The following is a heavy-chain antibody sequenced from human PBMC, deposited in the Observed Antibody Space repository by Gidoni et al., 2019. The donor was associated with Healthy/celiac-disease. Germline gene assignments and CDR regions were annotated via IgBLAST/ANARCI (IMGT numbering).Heavy chain of an antibody. CDR2: IYYSWST. CDR3: ASDIAAAGP. CDR1: GGSISSYY. V-gene: IGHV4-59*01. J-gene: IGHJ5*02. D-gene: IGHD6-13*01. Sequence: QVQLQESGPGLAKPSETPSLTCAVSGGSISSYYWSWIRQPPGKGLEWIGYIYYSWSTNYNPSLKSRVTISVDTSKNQFSLKLSSVTAADTAVYYCASDIAAAGPWGQGTLVTVSS.